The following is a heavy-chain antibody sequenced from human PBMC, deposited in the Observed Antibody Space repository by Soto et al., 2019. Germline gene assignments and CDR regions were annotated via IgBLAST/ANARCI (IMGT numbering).Heavy chain of an antibody. CDR2: ISGYNGNT. CDR1: GYTFTTYG. D-gene: IGHD3-3*01. CDR3: ASGVVISDLDY. Sequence: ASVKVSCKASGYTFTTYGIDWVRQAPGQGLEWMGWISGYNGNTNYAQKLQGRVTISVDTSKNQFSLKLSSVTAADTAVYYCASGVVISDLDYWGQGTLVTVSS. J-gene: IGHJ4*02. V-gene: IGHV1-18*01.